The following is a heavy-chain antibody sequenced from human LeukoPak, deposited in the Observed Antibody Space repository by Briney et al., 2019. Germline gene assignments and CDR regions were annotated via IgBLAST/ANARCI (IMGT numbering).Heavy chain of an antibody. Sequence: PSETLSLTCTVSGGSISSSSYYWGWIRQPPGKGLEWIGSIYYSGSTYYNPSLKSRVTISVDTSKNQFSLKLSSVTAADTAVYYCARLRDYCSGGSCSRPNWFDPWGQGTLVTVSS. J-gene: IGHJ5*02. CDR2: IYYSGST. CDR3: ARLRDYCSGGSCSRPNWFDP. V-gene: IGHV4-39*07. CDR1: GGSISSSSYY. D-gene: IGHD2-15*01.